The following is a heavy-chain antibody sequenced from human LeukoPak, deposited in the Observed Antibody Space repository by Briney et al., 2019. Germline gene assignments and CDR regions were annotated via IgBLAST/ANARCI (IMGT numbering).Heavy chain of an antibody. D-gene: IGHD3-22*01. J-gene: IGHJ4*02. Sequence: PGGSLRLSCAASGFTFSSYAMSWVRQAPGKGLEWVSVISGSGGSTYYADSVKGRFTISRDNSKNTLYLQMNSLRAEDTAVYYCAKGIGSGSYYGGGYWGQGTLVTVSS. CDR3: AKGIGSGSYYGGGY. CDR2: ISGSGGST. CDR1: GFTFSSYA. V-gene: IGHV3-23*01.